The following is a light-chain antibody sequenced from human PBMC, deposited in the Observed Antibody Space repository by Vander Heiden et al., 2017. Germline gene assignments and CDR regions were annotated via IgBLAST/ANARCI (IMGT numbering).Light chain of an antibody. V-gene: IGKV1-5*03. J-gene: IGKJ4*01. CDR3: QQDNNYPLT. Sequence: DIQMTQSPSTLSASVGDRVTITCRASQSISSWLAWYQQKPVKAPKLLIYKASSLEAGVPSRFSGSGSGTEFTLTISSLQPDDFATYYCQQDNNYPLTFGGGTKVEIK. CDR2: KAS. CDR1: QSISSW.